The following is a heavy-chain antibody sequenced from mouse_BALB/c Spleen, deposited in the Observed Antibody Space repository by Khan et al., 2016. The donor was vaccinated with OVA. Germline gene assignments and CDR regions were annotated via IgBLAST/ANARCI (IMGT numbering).Heavy chain of an antibody. Sequence: EVQLQESGGDLVKPGGSLKLSCAASGFTFSAYSMSWVRQTPDKRLEWVATISSGADYTYYPDGVKGRFTISRDNAKNTLYLQMSSLKSEDTAMYYCASHLTGSFAYWGHGTLVTVAA. J-gene: IGHJ3*01. CDR2: ISSGADYT. D-gene: IGHD4-1*01. CDR1: GFTFSAYS. CDR3: ASHLTGSFAY. V-gene: IGHV5-6*01.